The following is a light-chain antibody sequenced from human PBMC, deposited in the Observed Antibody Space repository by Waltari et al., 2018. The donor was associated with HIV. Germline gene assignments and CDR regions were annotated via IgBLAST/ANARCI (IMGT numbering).Light chain of an antibody. CDR3: GTWDSTWV. V-gene: IGLV1-51*02. CDR1: ISTMDDKY. Sequence: VFTQPPSVSAAPGQRVTISCSASISTMDDKYVSWYQQFPGTAPKLLMYETNRRPSGIPDRFSASKSGASATLVITGVQPGDEGDYYCGTWDSTWVFGGGTSLTVL. CDR2: ETN. J-gene: IGLJ2*01.